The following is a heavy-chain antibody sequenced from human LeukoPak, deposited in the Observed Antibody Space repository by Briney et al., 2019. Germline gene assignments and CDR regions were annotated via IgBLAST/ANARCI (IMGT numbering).Heavy chain of an antibody. CDR1: GDSISSGSYY. Sequence: SQTLSLTCTVSGDSISSGSYYWNWIRQPAGKGREWIGRSYTSGRTNYSPSLGGRVTISVATSKHQFSLNLSSVTAADTAVYYCARRCSTGWYYSGQGTLVTVSS. V-gene: IGHV4-61*02. CDR3: ARRCSTGWYY. J-gene: IGHJ4*02. D-gene: IGHD6-19*01. CDR2: SYTSGRT.